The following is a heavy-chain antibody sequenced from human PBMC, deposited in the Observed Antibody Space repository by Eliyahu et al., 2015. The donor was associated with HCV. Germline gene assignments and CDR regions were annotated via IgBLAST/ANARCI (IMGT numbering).Heavy chain of an antibody. V-gene: IGHV3-23*01. J-gene: IGHJ6*02. CDR1: GFXFSSYA. Sequence: EVQLLESGGGLVQPGGSLRLSCAASGFXFSSYAMXWVRQAPGKGLEWVSAISGSGGSTYYADSVKGRFTISRDNSKNTLYLQMNSLRAEDTAVYYCAKGGYCSGGSCYGYYYYGMDVWGQGTTVTVSS. CDR2: ISGSGGST. CDR3: AKGGYCSGGSCYGYYYYGMDV. D-gene: IGHD2-15*01.